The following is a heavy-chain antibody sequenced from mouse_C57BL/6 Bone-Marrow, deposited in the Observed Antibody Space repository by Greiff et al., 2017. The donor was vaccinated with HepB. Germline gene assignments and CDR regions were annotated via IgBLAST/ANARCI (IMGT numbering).Heavy chain of an antibody. CDR2: ISSGSSTI. V-gene: IGHV5-17*01. CDR3: ARANWVDY. Sequence: VQLQESGGGLVKPGGSLKLSCAASGFTFSDYGMHWVRQAPEKGLEWVAYISSGSSTIYYADTVKGRFTIARDNAKNTLFLQMTSLRSEDTAMYYCARANWVDYWGQGTTLTVSS. J-gene: IGHJ2*01. CDR1: GFTFSDYG. D-gene: IGHD4-1*01.